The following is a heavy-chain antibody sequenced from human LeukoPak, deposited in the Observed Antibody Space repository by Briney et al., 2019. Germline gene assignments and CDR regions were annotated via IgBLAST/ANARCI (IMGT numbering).Heavy chain of an antibody. CDR2: IYYSGST. CDR1: GGSISSYY. CDR3: ARELEHDAFDI. V-gene: IGHV4-59*12. D-gene: IGHD1/OR15-1a*01. J-gene: IGHJ3*02. Sequence: SETLPLTCTVSGGSISSYYWSWIRQPPGKGLEWIGSIYYSGSTCYNPSLKSRVTMSVDTSKNQFSLKLSSVTAADTAVYYCARELEHDAFDIWGQGTMVTVSS.